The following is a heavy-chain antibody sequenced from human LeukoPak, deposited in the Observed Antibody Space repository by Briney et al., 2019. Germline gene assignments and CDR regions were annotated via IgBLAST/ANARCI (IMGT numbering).Heavy chain of an antibody. CDR1: GFRFSTSA. CDR2: ISDSGAST. D-gene: IGHD3-22*01. J-gene: IGHJ4*02. Sequence: GASLRLSCAASGFRFSTSAMSWVRQAPGKGLEWVSGISDSGASTFYADSVKGRFTISRDPSKNTLFLQMNSLRAEDTAVYYCAKENWVYNWKYDSSGSGINYWGQGTRVTVSS. V-gene: IGHV3-23*01. CDR3: AKENWVYNWKYDSSGSGINY.